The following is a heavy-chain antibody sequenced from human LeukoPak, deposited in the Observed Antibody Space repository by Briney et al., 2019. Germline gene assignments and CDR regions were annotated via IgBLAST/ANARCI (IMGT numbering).Heavy chain of an antibody. J-gene: IGHJ4*02. CDR2: IKSKTDGGTT. CDR3: SASLWFGEMIFDY. CDR1: GFTFSNAG. V-gene: IGHV3-15*01. D-gene: IGHD3-10*01. Sequence: GGSLRLSCAASGFTFSNAGMSWVRQAPGKGLEWVGRIKSKTDGGTTDYAAPVKGRFTISRDDSKNTLYLQMNSLQTEDTAVYYCSASLWFGEMIFDYWGQGTLVTVSS.